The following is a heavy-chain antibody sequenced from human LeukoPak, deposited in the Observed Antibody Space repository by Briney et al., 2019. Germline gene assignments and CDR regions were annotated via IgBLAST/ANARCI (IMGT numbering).Heavy chain of an antibody. CDR2: IIPIFGTA. CDR1: GGTFSSYA. D-gene: IGHD3-3*01. V-gene: IGHV1-69*05. CDR3: ARAFSPGSSGYYKGYDY. J-gene: IGHJ4*02. Sequence: SVKVSCKASGGTFSSYAISWVRQAPGLGLEWMGGIIPIFGTANYAQKFQGRVTITTDESTSTAYMELSSLRSEDTAVYYCARAFSPGSSGYYKGYDYWGQGTLVTVSS.